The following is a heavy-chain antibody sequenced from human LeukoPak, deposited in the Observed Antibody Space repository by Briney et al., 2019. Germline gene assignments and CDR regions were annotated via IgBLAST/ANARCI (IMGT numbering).Heavy chain of an antibody. CDR1: GFTFSSYS. V-gene: IGHV3-21*01. J-gene: IGHJ5*02. Sequence: GGSLRLSCAAPGFTFSSYSMNWVRQAPGKGLEWVSSISSSSSYIYYADSVKGRFTISRDNAKNSLYLQMNSLRAEDTAVYYCARSQSGWFDPWGQGTLVTVSS. D-gene: IGHD1-26*01. CDR2: ISSSSSYI. CDR3: ARSQSGWFDP.